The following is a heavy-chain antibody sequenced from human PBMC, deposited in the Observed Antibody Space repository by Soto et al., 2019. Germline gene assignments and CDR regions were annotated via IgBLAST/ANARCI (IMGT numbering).Heavy chain of an antibody. CDR2: IWYDGSNK. D-gene: IGHD1-26*01. CDR1: GFTFSSYG. V-gene: IGHV3-33*01. J-gene: IGHJ6*01. CDR3: ARAGIDSAAGMDV. Sequence: QVQLVESGGGVVQPGRSLRLSCAASGFTFSSYGMHWVRQAPGKGLEWVAVIWYDGSNKYYADSVKGRFTISRDNSKNTLYLQINSPRAEDTAVYYCARAGIDSAAGMDVWGQGTMVTVAS.